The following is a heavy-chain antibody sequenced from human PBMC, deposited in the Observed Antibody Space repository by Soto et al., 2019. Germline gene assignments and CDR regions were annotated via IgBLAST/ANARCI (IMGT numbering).Heavy chain of an antibody. V-gene: IGHV3-7*05. CDR2: IKQDGNEK. Sequence: EVQLVESGGALVQPGGSLRLSCAVSGFTFNNYWMSWVRQAPGKGLEWVANIKQDGNEKYYVDSVKGRSTISRDNAKNSLYLQMNSLRAEDTAVYYCTRITSLAGVYWGQGTLVTVSS. CDR1: GFTFNNYW. CDR3: TRITSLAGVY. J-gene: IGHJ4*02. D-gene: IGHD3-10*01.